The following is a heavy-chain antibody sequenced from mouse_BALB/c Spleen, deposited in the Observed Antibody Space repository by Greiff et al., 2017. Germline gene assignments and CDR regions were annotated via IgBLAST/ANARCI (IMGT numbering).Heavy chain of an antibody. CDR3: TREDAY. Sequence: VKLQQSGAELVRPGASVTLSCKASGYTFTDYEMHWVKQTPVHGLEWIGAIDPETGGTAYNQKFKGKATLTADKSSSTAYMELRSLTSEDSAVYYCTREDAYWGQGTLVTVSA. J-gene: IGHJ3*01. V-gene: IGHV1-15*01. CDR1: GYTFTDYE. CDR2: IDPETGGT.